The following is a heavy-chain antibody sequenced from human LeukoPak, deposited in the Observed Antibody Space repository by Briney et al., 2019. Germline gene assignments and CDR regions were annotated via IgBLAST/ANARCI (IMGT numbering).Heavy chain of an antibody. Sequence: GGSLRLSCAASGFTFSSYWMSWVRQAPGKGLEWVANIKQDGSEKYYADSAKGRFTISRDNAKNTLYLQMNSLRAEDTAVYYCARVLDYGGNFAYYYGMDVWGQGTTVTVSS. V-gene: IGHV3-7*01. D-gene: IGHD4-17*01. CDR1: GFTFSSYW. CDR2: IKQDGSEK. J-gene: IGHJ6*02. CDR3: ARVLDYGGNFAYYYGMDV.